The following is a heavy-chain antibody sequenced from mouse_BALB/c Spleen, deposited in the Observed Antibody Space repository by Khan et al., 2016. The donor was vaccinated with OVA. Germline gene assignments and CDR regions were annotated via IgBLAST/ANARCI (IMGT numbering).Heavy chain of an antibody. J-gene: IGHJ3*01. Sequence: QVQLQQSGAELARPGASVKMSCKASGYTFTTYTIHWVKQRPGQGLEWIGYIIPSTDYTTYNQKFKDKATLTADKSSSKAYMQLSSLTSDDSAVYYCAKEGAYYRSDGWFAYWGQGTLVTVSA. CDR1: GYTFTTYT. D-gene: IGHD2-14*01. CDR3: AKEGAYYRSDGWFAY. V-gene: IGHV1-4*01. CDR2: IIPSTDYT.